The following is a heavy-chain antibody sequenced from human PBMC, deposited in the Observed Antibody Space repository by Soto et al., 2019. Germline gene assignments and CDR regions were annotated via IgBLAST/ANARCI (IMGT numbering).Heavy chain of an antibody. Sequence: GGSLRLSCAASGFTFSSYAMHWVRQAPGKGLEWVAVISYDGSNKYYADSVKGRFTISRDNSKNTLYLQMNSLRAEDTAVYYCARDHRGWYNYYYYGMDVWGQGTTVTVSS. CDR1: GFTFSSYA. J-gene: IGHJ6*02. CDR3: ARDHRGWYNYYYYGMDV. CDR2: ISYDGSNK. D-gene: IGHD6-19*01. V-gene: IGHV3-30-3*01.